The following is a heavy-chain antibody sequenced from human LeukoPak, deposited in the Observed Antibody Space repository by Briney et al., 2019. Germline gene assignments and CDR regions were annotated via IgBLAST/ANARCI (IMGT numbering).Heavy chain of an antibody. CDR1: GESITSYY. V-gene: IGHV4-59*08. CDR2: ISYSGGT. D-gene: IGHD3-10*01. Sequence: SETLSLTCTVSGESITSYYWTWIRQPPGKGLEWIGYISYSGGTHYNPSLKSRVTISRDTSKNQYSLNLKSVTAADTAVYYCASNMVLGIIKINYYYMDVWGKGTTVTVSS. J-gene: IGHJ6*03. CDR3: ASNMVLGIIKINYYYMDV.